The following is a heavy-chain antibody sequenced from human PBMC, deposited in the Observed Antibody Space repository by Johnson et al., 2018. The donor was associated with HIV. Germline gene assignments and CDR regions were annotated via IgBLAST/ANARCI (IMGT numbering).Heavy chain of an antibody. D-gene: IGHD3-10*01. V-gene: IGHV3-30*04. CDR3: ARDFSVRAFDI. CDR2: ISYDGSKL. J-gene: IGHJ3*02. CDR1: GFPFSNFA. Sequence: QVQLVESGGGVVQPGRTLRLSCAASGFPFSNFAMHWVRQAPGKGLEWVAIISYDGSKLFYADSVKGRFTISRDNSKNTLFLQMNSLRAEDTAVYYCARDFSVRAFDIWGQGTMVTVSS.